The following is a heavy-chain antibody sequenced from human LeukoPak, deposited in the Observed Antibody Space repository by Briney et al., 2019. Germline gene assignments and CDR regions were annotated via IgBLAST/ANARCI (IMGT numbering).Heavy chain of an antibody. CDR3: ARIVGATTPPDY. CDR2: ISSSSSYI. J-gene: IGHJ4*02. CDR1: GFTFSSYS. V-gene: IGHV3-21*01. Sequence: PGGSLRLSCAASGFTFSSYSMNWVRQAPGKGLEWVSSISSSSSYIYYADSVKGRFTISRDNAKNSLYLQMNSLRAEDTAVYYCARIVGATTPPDYWGQGTLVTVSS. D-gene: IGHD1-26*01.